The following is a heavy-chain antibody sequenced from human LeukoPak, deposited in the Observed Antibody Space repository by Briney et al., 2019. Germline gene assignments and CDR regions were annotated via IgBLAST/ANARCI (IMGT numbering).Heavy chain of an antibody. CDR2: IYYSGST. J-gene: IGHJ5*02. CDR1: GGSMSSYY. D-gene: IGHD5-24*01. V-gene: IGHV4-59*01. Sequence: PSETLSLTCTVSGGSMSSYYWSWIRQPPGKGLEWIGYIYYSGSTNYNPSLKSRVTISVDTSKNQFSLKLSSVTAADTAVYYCARVGERPQRWLHHWGQGTLVTVSS. CDR3: ARVGERPQRWLHH.